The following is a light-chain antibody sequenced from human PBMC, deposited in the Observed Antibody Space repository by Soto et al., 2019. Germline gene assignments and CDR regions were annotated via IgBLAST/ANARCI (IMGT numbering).Light chain of an antibody. J-gene: IGKJ1*01. CDR3: QQYGGSPWT. V-gene: IGKV3-20*01. CDR1: QSVTSNY. Sequence: EIVLTQSPGTLSLSPGERATLSCRASQSVTSNYLAWYQQKPGQSPRLLLYGASNRDTGIPDRFSGSGSGTDFTLTISRLEPEDFAVYYCQQYGGSPWTFGQGTKVEIK. CDR2: GAS.